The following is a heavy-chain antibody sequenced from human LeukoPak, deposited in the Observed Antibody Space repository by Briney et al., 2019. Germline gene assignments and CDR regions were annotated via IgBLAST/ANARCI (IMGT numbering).Heavy chain of an antibody. CDR1: GYTFTGYY. V-gene: IGHV1-2*02. Sequence: ASVKASCKASGYTFTGYYMHCVRQAPGQGLEWMGWINPNSGGTNYAQKFQGRGTMTRDTSISTAYMELSRLRSDDTAVYYCAREGVVPAAANWFDPWGQGNLVTVSS. J-gene: IGHJ5*02. CDR3: AREGVVPAAANWFDP. CDR2: INPNSGGT. D-gene: IGHD2-2*01.